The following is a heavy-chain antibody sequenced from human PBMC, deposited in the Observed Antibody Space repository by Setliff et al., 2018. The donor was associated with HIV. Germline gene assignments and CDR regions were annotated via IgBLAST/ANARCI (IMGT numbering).Heavy chain of an antibody. CDR3: ARDNTYYYYGMDV. Sequence: SVKVSCKASGDTFSNYAITWVRQAPGQGLEWMGGINPLFGTTNYAHNFQGRLTITTDQIMSTAYMELSSLRSEDTAVYYCARDNTYYYYGMDVWGQGTTVTVSS. CDR1: GDTFSNYA. V-gene: IGHV1-69*05. CDR2: INPLFGTT. J-gene: IGHJ6*02.